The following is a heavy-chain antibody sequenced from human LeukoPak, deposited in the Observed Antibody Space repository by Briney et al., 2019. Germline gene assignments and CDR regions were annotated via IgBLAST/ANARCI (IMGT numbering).Heavy chain of an antibody. CDR2: IYYSGST. CDR3: ARDMLYYDSSGYYSPYYYGMDV. CDR1: GGSISSGDYY. D-gene: IGHD3-22*01. V-gene: IGHV4-30-4*01. Sequence: SETLSLTCTVSGGSISSGDYYWSWIRQPPGKGLEWIGYIYYSGSTYYNPSLKSRVTISVDTSKNQFSLKLSSVTAADTAVYYCARDMLYYDSSGYYSPYYYGMDVWGQGTTVTVSS. J-gene: IGHJ6*02.